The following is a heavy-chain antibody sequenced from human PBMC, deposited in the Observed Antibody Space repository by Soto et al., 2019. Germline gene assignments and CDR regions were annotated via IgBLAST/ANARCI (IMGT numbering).Heavy chain of an antibody. Sequence: EVQLVQSGAEVKKTGESLKISCKGSGYTFSSYWIGWVRHMPGKGLEWMGIIYPGDSDTTYSPSFQGQVTISADKSINTAYLQWSSLKASDTAMCYCAVPGITAAGTFAYWGQGTLVTVSS. CDR1: GYTFSSYW. J-gene: IGHJ4*02. CDR3: AVPGITAAGTFAY. V-gene: IGHV5-51*03. D-gene: IGHD6-13*01. CDR2: IYPGDSDT.